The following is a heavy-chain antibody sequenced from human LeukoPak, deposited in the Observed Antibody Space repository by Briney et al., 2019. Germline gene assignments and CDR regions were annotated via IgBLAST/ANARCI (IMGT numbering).Heavy chain of an antibody. V-gene: IGHV1-2*02. CDR1: GYTFTGYY. J-gene: IGHJ5*02. CDR2: INPNSGGT. CDR3: ARDHDCSGGSCYVYWFDP. Sequence: GSVKVSCKASGYTFTGYYMHWVRQAPGQGLEWMGWINPNSGGTNYAQKFQGRVTMTRDTSISTAYMELSRLRSDDTAVYYCARDHDCSGGSCYVYWFDPWGQGTLVTVSS. D-gene: IGHD2-15*01.